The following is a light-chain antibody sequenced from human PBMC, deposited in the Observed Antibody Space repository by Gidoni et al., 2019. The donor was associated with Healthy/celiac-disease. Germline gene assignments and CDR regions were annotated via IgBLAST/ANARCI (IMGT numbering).Light chain of an antibody. J-gene: IGLJ2*01. V-gene: IGLV3-1*01. CDR2: QAS. CDR1: KLGDKY. CDR3: QAWDSSFVV. Sequence: SYELTQPPSVSVSPGQTASITCSGDKLGDKYACCFQQKPGQSPVLVIYQASKRPSGIPERFSGSNSGNTASLTISGTQAMDEADYYCQAWDSSFVVFGGGTKLTVL.